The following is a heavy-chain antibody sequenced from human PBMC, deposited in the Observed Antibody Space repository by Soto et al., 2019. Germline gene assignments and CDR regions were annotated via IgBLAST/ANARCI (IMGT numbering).Heavy chain of an antibody. D-gene: IGHD4-17*01. V-gene: IGHV4-59*08. J-gene: IGHJ3*02. CDR1: GGSISSYY. Sequence: QVQLQESGPGLVKPSETLSLTCTVSGGSISSYYWSWIRQPPGKGLEWIGYIYYSGSTNYNPSLXSGVSIXXDTSKNQFSLKLSSVTAADTAVYYCARRYGDAFDIWGQGTMVTVSS. CDR2: IYYSGST. CDR3: ARRYGDAFDI.